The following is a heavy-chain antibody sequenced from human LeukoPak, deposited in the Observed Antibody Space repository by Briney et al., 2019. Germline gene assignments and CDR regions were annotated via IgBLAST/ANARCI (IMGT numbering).Heavy chain of an antibody. J-gene: IGHJ6*03. V-gene: IGHV1-24*01. CDR3: ASQIYSGYDLLYYYYYMDV. CDR2: FDPEDGET. Sequence: ASVKVSCKVSGYTLTELSMHWVRQAPGKGLEWMGGFDPEDGETIYAQKFQGRVAMTEDTSTDTAYMELSSLRSEDTAVYYCASQIYSGYDLLYYYYYMDVWGKGTTVTVSS. D-gene: IGHD5-12*01. CDR1: GYTLTELS.